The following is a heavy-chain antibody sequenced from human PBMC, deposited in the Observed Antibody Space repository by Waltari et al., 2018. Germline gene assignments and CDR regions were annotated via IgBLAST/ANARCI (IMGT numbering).Heavy chain of an antibody. CDR1: GGSISSYY. V-gene: IGHV4-59*01. J-gene: IGHJ4*02. CDR2: MYYSGSSGGT. CDR3: ARGVTVAGPGNLDN. Sequence: QVQLQESGPGLVKPSETLSLTCTVSGGSISSYYWSWIRQPPGKGLEWIGYMYYSGSSGGTYYSPSLRNRVTISVDTSKNQFSLRLSSVTAADTAVYYCARGVTVAGPGNLDNWGQGTLVTVSS. D-gene: IGHD6-19*01.